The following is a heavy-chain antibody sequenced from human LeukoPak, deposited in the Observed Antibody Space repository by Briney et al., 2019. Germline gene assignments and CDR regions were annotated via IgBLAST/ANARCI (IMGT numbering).Heavy chain of an antibody. D-gene: IGHD3-22*01. V-gene: IGHV1-46*01. CDR1: GYTFTSYY. CDR2: INPSGGST. Sequence: ASVKVSCKASGYTFTSYYMHWVRQAPGQGLEWMGIINPSGGSTSYAQKFQGRVTMTRDTSISTAYMELSRLRSDDTAVYYCARGGITMIVVESDIDYWGQGTLVTVSS. J-gene: IGHJ4*02. CDR3: ARGGITMIVVESDIDY.